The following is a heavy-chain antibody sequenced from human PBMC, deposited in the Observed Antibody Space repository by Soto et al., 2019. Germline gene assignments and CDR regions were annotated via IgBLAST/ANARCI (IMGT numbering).Heavy chain of an antibody. CDR3: AHSPAGVHTILDS. Sequence: QITLKESGPTLVKPTQTLTLTCTFSGFSLTTPGVGVGWIRQPPGKALEWVALIYWDNDKRYSPSLKTRLTXPXAXXPHQVVPTMPDIDPLHPGTYYCAHSPAGVHTILDSWGRGILVTVSS. CDR2: IYWDNDK. J-gene: IGHJ4*02. CDR1: GFSLTTPGVG. V-gene: IGHV2-5*02. D-gene: IGHD2-2*01.